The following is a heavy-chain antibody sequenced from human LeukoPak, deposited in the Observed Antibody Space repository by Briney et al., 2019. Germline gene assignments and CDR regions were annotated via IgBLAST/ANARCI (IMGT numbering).Heavy chain of an antibody. Sequence: ASVKVSCKASGYTFTSYAMHWVRQAPGQRLEWMGWINAGNGNTKYSQKFQGRVTITRDTSASTAYMELSSLRSEDTAVYYCARPSRGLGELCFNYWGQGTLVTVSS. CDR3: ARPSRGLGELCFNY. V-gene: IGHV1-3*01. J-gene: IGHJ4*02. CDR2: INAGNGNT. CDR1: GYTFTSYA. D-gene: IGHD3-16*01.